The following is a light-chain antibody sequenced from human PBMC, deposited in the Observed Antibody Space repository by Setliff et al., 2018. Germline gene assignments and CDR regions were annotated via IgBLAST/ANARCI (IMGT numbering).Light chain of an antibody. V-gene: IGLV2-14*03. CDR1: SSDVGSYDL. Sequence: QSALTQPASVSGSPGQSITISCSGTSSDVGSYDLVSWYQQHPGKAPKLIIYAVSDRPSGVSNRFSGSKSGNTASLTISGLQTEDEADYYCNAYTSATTYVFGTGTKATV. J-gene: IGLJ1*01. CDR3: NAYTSATTYV. CDR2: AVS.